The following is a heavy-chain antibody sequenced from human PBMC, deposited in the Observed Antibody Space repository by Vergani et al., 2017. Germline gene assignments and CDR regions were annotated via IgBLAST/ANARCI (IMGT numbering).Heavy chain of an antibody. CDR1: GFTFSSYS. CDR3: AKDGCTNGVCYTSLDY. J-gene: IGHJ4*02. V-gene: IGHV3-21*04. D-gene: IGHD2-8*01. Sequence: EVQLVESGGGLVKPGGSLRLSCAASGFTFSSYSMNWVRQAPGKGLEWVSSISSSSSYIYYADSVKGRFTISRDNAKNSLYLQMNSLRAEDTALYYCAKDGCTNGVCYTSLDYWGQGTLVTVSS. CDR2: ISSSSSYI.